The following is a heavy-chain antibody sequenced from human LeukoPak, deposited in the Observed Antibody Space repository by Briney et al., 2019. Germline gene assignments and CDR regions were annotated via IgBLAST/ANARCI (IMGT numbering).Heavy chain of an antibody. CDR2: IIPIFGTA. Sequence: AASVTVSCKASGYTLNKFGMSWVRQAPGQGREWMGGIIPIFGTANYAQKFQGRVTITTDESTSTAYMELSSLRSEDTAVYYCAREGYCSGGSCYGYWGQGTLVSVSS. D-gene: IGHD2-15*01. CDR1: GYTLNKFG. J-gene: IGHJ4*02. V-gene: IGHV1-69*05. CDR3: AREGYCSGGSCYGY.